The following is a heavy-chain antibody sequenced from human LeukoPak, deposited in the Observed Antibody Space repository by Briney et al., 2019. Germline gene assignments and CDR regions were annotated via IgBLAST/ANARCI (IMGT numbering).Heavy chain of an antibody. D-gene: IGHD2-2*01. CDR3: ARVLVPAAHYYYYYMDV. CDR2: INPNSGGT. V-gene: IGHV1-2*02. J-gene: IGHJ6*03. CDR1: GYTFTGYY. Sequence: GASVKVSCKASGYTFTGYYMHWVRQAPGQGLEWMGWINPNSGGTNYAQKFQGRVTMTRDTSISTAYMELSRLRSDDTAVYYCARVLVPAAHYYYYYMDVWGKGTTVTVSS.